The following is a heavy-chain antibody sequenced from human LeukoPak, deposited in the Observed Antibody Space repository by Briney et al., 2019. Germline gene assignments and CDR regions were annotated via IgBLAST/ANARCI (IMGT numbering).Heavy chain of an antibody. V-gene: IGHV4-30-2*01. J-gene: IGHJ4*02. CDR2: IYHSGST. CDR1: GGSISSGGYY. Sequence: SETLSLTCTVSGGSISSGGYYWSWIRQPPGKGLQWIGYIYHSGSTYYNPSLKSRVTISVDRSKNQFSLKLSSVTAADTAVYYCAGNTYGSGPYYFDYWGQGTLVTVSS. CDR3: AGNTYGSGPYYFDY. D-gene: IGHD3-10*01.